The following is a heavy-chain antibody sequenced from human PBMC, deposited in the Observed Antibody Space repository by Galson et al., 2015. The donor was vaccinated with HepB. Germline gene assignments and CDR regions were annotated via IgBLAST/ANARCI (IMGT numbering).Heavy chain of an antibody. CDR3: ARGLWFGELLTFFDL. J-gene: IGHJ3*01. CDR1: GGSFSGYY. CDR2: IYYSGST. Sequence: SETLSLTCAVYGGSFSGYYWSWIRQPPGKGLEWIGYIYYSGSTNYNPSLKSRVPISVDTSKNQFSLKLSSVTAADTAVYYCARGLWFGELLTFFDLWGQGTMVTVSS. V-gene: IGHV4-59*01. D-gene: IGHD3-10*01.